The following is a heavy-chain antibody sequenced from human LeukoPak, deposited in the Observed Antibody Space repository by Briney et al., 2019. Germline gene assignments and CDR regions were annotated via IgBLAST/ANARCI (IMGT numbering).Heavy chain of an antibody. CDR2: IYSGGST. CDR3: ASSRGYTVVTPGIRGIFDY. J-gene: IGHJ4*02. Sequence: GGSLRLSCAASGFTVSSNYMSWVRQAPGKGLEWVSVIYSGGSTYYADSVKGRFTISRDNSKNTLYLQMNSLRSDDTAVYYCASSRGYTVVTPGIRGIFDYWGQGTLVTVSS. CDR1: GFTVSSNY. D-gene: IGHD4-23*01. V-gene: IGHV3-53*05.